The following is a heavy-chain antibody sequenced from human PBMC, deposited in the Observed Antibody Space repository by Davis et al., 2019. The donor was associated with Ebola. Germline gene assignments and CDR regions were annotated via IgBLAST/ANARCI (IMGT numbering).Heavy chain of an antibody. Sequence: PGGSLRLSCAASGFTFSGYSMNWVRQAPGKGLEWVSSISTGSIYIYYGDSVRGRFTISRDNAKNSLYLQMSSLRADDTAVYYCARNRLEQSSSYLDYWGQGTLVTVSS. D-gene: IGHD1/OR15-1a*01. CDR2: ISTGSIYI. CDR3: ARNRLEQSSSYLDY. J-gene: IGHJ4*02. CDR1: GFTFSGYS. V-gene: IGHV3-21*06.